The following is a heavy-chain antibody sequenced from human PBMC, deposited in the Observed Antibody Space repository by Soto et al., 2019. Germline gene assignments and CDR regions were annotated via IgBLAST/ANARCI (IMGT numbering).Heavy chain of an antibody. Sequence: ASVKVSCKASGYTFTKCDMHWVRQAPGQRLEWMGWINAGNGNTKYSQKFQGRVTITRDTSASTAYMELSSLRSEDTAVYYCARDKLTGTLDFLGQGTFVTVSS. CDR3: ARDKLTGTLDF. V-gene: IGHV1-3*01. J-gene: IGHJ4*02. CDR1: GYTFTKCD. CDR2: INAGNGNT. D-gene: IGHD1-20*01.